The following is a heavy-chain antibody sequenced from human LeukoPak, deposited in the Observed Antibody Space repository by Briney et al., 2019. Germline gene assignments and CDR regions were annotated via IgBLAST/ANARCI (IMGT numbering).Heavy chain of an antibody. CDR1: GFTFDDYA. D-gene: IGHD5-18*01. J-gene: IGHJ3*02. V-gene: IGHV3-9*01. CDR2: ISWNSGSI. Sequence: PGRSPRLSCAASGFTFDDYAMHWVRQAPGKGLEWVSGISWNSGSIGYADSVKGRFTISRDNAKNSLYLQMNSLRVEDTAVYYCAREVTVAYSYGYGAFDIWGQGTMVTVSS. CDR3: AREVTVAYSYGYGAFDI.